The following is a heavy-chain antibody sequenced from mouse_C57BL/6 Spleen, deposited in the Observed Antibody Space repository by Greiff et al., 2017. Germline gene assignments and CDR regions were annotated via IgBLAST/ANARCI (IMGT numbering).Heavy chain of an antibody. D-gene: IGHD1-1*01. Sequence: EVQVVESEGGLVQPGSSMKLSCTASGFTFSDYYMAWVRQVPEKGLEWVANINYDGSSTYYLDSLKSRFIISRDNAKNILYLQMSSLKSEDTATYYCARVDYYGSSYFYAMDYWGQGTSVTVSS. V-gene: IGHV5-16*01. CDR2: INYDGSST. J-gene: IGHJ4*01. CDR1: GFTFSDYY. CDR3: ARVDYYGSSYFYAMDY.